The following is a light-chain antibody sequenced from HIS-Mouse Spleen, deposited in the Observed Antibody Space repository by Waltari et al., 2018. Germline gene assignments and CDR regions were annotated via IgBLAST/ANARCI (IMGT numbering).Light chain of an antibody. CDR2: EDN. CDR3: QSYDSSNQRV. V-gene: IGLV6-57*02. Sequence: NFMLTQPHSVSESPGKTVTISCTGSSGSIASNYVQWYQQRPGSAPTTVIYEDNQRPPGVPARFSGSIDSASNSASLTISGLKTEDEADYYCQSYDSSNQRVFGGGTKLTVL. J-gene: IGLJ3*02. CDR1: SGSIASNY.